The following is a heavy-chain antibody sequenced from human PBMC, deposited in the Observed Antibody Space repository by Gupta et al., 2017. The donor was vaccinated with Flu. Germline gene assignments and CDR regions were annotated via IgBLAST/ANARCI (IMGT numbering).Heavy chain of an antibody. CDR1: GGTFSSNA. Sequence: QVQLVQSGTEVKKPGSSVKISCKASGGTFSSNATSWVRQAPGQGLEWMGGIIPKFDTPNHAQKFQDRVTITADKSTSTVYMELSSLTSEDTAVYYCARDYDGTGTYYYYYFGMDVWGQGTTVTVSS. CDR3: ARDYDGTGTYYYYYFGMDV. J-gene: IGHJ6*02. D-gene: IGHD3-22*01. CDR2: IIPKFDTP. V-gene: IGHV1-69*06.